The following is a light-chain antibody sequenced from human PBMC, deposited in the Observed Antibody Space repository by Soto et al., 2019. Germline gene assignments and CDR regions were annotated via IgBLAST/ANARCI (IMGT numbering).Light chain of an antibody. CDR2: GAS. Sequence: EIVLTQSPGTLALSPGERATLSCMASQSVSNKYLAWYQQKPGQAPRLLIYGASSRSTGIPERFSGSGSGTDFTLTITPLEPEDFVVYFCQQYGSSPITFGQGTRLEIK. J-gene: IGKJ5*01. CDR1: QSVSNKY. V-gene: IGKV3-20*01. CDR3: QQYGSSPIT.